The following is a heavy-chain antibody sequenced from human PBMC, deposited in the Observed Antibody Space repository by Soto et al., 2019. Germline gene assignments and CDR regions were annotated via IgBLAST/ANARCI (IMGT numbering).Heavy chain of an antibody. CDR1: GGSISSYY. Sequence: KQSQTLSLPCTFSGGSISSYYWSWIRQPPGKGLEWIGYIYYSGSTNYNPSLKSRVTISGDTSKNQFSLKLSSVTAADTAVYYCACFDYGDETWGGYYYYMDVWGKGTTVTVSS. J-gene: IGHJ6*03. CDR3: ACFDYGDETWGGYYYYMDV. CDR2: IYYSGST. V-gene: IGHV4-59*01. D-gene: IGHD4-17*01.